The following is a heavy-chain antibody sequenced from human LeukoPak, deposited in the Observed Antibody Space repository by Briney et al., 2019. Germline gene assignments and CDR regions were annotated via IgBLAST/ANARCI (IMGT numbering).Heavy chain of an antibody. V-gene: IGHV4-39*01. Sequence: PSETLSLTCTVSGPSISTSSSYWAWIRQPPGKGLEWIGSINYGGNTYYNPSLTSRVTVSVDTSKQQFSLRLSSVTAADAAVYYCARGRPAAGQYFFDYWGQGALVTVSS. CDR1: GPSISTSSSY. D-gene: IGHD6-13*01. CDR2: INYGGNT. CDR3: ARGRPAAGQYFFDY. J-gene: IGHJ4*02.